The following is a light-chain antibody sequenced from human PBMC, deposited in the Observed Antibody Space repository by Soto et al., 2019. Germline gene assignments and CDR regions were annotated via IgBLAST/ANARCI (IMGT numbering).Light chain of an antibody. CDR1: QSVRSN. V-gene: IGKV3-15*01. CDR2: GAS. CDR3: QQYNDWPPT. J-gene: IGKJ1*01. Sequence: EIVLTQSPATLSLSPGEGSTLSCRASQSVRSNLAWYQQKPGQAPRLLIYGASTRATGIPARFSGSGSGTEFTLSIGSLQSEDFAVYYCQQYNDWPPTFGQGTKVDIK.